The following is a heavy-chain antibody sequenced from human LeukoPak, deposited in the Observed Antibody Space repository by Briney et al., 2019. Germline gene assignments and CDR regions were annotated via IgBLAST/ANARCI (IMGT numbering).Heavy chain of an antibody. D-gene: IGHD5-12*01. Sequence: ASVKVSCKTSGYTFTNYALHWVRQAPGQRLQWMGWINADNGNTKYSQEFQGRVTITRDTFASTTYMELSSLTSEDTAVYYCARDVRRPDSGYAMFDYWGQGTLVTASS. CDR2: INADNGNT. CDR3: ARDVRRPDSGYAMFDY. V-gene: IGHV1-3*01. J-gene: IGHJ4*02. CDR1: GYTFTNYA.